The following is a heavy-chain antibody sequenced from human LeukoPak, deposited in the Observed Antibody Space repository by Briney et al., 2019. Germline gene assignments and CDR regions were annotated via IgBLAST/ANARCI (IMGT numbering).Heavy chain of an antibody. CDR3: AKDLSTSGWILEY. CDR1: GFTFGDYT. CDR2: ISWDAGST. V-gene: IGHV3-43*01. J-gene: IGHJ4*02. Sequence: PGGSLRLSCAASGFTFGDYTMHWVRQAPGKGLEWVSVISWDAGSTVYADSVKGRFTISRDNSKNSLYLQMNSLRTDDTALYYCAKDLSTSGWILEYWGQGTLVTVSS. D-gene: IGHD2-2*03.